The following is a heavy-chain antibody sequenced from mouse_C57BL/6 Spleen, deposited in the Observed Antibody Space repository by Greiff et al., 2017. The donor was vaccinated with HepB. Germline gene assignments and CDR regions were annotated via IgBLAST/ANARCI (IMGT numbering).Heavy chain of an antibody. D-gene: IGHD1-1*01. V-gene: IGHV1-82*01. Sequence: VQLQQSGPELVKPGASVKISCKASGYAFSSSWMNWVKQRPGKGLEWIGRIYPGDGDTNYNGKFKGKATLTADKSSSTAYMQLSSLTSEDSAVYFCAREVHYYGSGSGYFDVWGTGTTVTVSS. CDR1: GYAFSSSW. CDR2: IYPGDGDT. J-gene: IGHJ1*03. CDR3: AREVHYYGSGSGYFDV.